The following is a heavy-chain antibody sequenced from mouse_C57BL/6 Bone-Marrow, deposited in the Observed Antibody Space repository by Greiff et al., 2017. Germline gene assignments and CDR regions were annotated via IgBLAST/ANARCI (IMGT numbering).Heavy chain of an antibody. CDR3: AIKTYDGSPHYYAMDY. CDR1: GFTFSDYG. Sequence: EVKLMESGGGLVKPGGSLKLSCAASGFTFSDYGMHWVRQAPEKGLEWVAYISSGSSTIYYADTVKGRFTISRDNAKNTLFLQMTSLRSEDTAMYYCAIKTYDGSPHYYAMDYWGQGTSVTVSS. CDR2: ISSGSSTI. D-gene: IGHD1-1*01. J-gene: IGHJ4*01. V-gene: IGHV5-17*01.